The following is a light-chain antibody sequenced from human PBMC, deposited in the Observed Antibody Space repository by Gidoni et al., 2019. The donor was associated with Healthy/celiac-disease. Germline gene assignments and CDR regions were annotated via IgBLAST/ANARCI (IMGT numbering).Light chain of an antibody. CDR1: SSDVGGYNC. CDR2: EVS. CDR3: SSYKSSSSVV. V-gene: IGLV2-14*01. Sequence: QSPLPQPASASVSPGHSITISCTGTSSDVGGYNCDTWYHQHPGKAPKLMIYEVSNRPSGVSNGFSGSKSGNTASLTSSGLQAEDEADYYGSSYKSSSSVVFGGGTKLTVL. J-gene: IGLJ2*01.